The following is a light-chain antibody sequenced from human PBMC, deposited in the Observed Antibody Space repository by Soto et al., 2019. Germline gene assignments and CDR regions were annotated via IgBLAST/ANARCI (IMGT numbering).Light chain of an antibody. V-gene: IGKV1-27*01. CDR1: QGINNN. CDR2: AAS. J-gene: IGKJ4*01. Sequence: DIQMTQSPSSLSASVGDRVTITCRASQGINNNLAWYQQKPGKVPKVLIYAASTLQSGVPSWFSGSGSGTDFTLTISSLPPEDVATYYCQKYNSAPLTFGGGTKVEIK. CDR3: QKYNSAPLT.